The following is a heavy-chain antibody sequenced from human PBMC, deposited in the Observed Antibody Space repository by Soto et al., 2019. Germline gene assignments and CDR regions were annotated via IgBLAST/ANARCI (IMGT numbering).Heavy chain of an antibody. CDR2: IYTSGST. D-gene: IGHD5-18*01. CDR1: GGSISSYY. V-gene: IGHV4-4*07. Sequence: SETLSLTCTVSGGSISSYYWSWIRQPAGKGLEWIGRIYTSGSTNYNPSLKSRVTMSVDTSKNQFSLKLSSVTAADTAVYYCARAPPIQLWSEYYYYYGMDVWGQGTTVTVSS. CDR3: ARAPPIQLWSEYYYYYGMDV. J-gene: IGHJ6*02.